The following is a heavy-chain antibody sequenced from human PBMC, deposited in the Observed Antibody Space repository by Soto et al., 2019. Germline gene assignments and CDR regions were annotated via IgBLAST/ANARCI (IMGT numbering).Heavy chain of an antibody. Sequence: SETLSLTCTVSGGSLSSYYWSWIRQPPGKGLEWIGYIYYSGSTNYNPSLKSRVTISVDTSKNQFSLKLSSVTAADTAVYYCARLRVTFFDYWGQGTLVTVSS. CDR2: IYYSGST. CDR3: ARLRVTFFDY. CDR1: GGSLSSYY. V-gene: IGHV4-59*01. J-gene: IGHJ4*02. D-gene: IGHD4-4*01.